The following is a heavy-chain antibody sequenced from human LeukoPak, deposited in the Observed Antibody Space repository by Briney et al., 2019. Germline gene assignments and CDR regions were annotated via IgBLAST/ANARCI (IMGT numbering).Heavy chain of an antibody. J-gene: IGHJ6*02. D-gene: IGHD3-10*01. V-gene: IGHV5-51*01. CDR3: ATSYGSGSSNYYYYGMDV. CDR2: IYPGDSDT. Sequence: GESLKISCKGSGYIFTSYWVGWVCQMPGKGLEWMGIIYPGDSDTRYSPSFQGQVTISADKSISTAYLQWSSLKASDTAMYYCATSYGSGSSNYYYYGMDVWGQGTTVTVSS. CDR1: GYIFTSYW.